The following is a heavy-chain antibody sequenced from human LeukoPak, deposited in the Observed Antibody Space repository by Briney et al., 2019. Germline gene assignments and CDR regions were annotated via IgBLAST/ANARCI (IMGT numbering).Heavy chain of an antibody. Sequence: SETLSLTCTVSGGSISNSTYYWGWIRQPPGKGLEWIGSIYYSGSTYYKSSLKSRVTISVDTSKNQFSLNLCSVTAAETAVYYCARRGSGGRSFDYWGQGTLVTVSS. J-gene: IGHJ4*02. CDR2: IYYSGST. V-gene: IGHV4-39*01. CDR1: GGSISNSTYY. D-gene: IGHD6-25*01. CDR3: ARRGSGGRSFDY.